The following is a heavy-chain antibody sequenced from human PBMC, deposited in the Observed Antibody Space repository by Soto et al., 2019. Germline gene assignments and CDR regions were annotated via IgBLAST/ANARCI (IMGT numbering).Heavy chain of an antibody. V-gene: IGHV3-20*04. D-gene: IGHD3-22*01. CDR3: ARAPVYYDSSGYLTGSYFDY. Sequence: GGSLRLSCAASGFTFSTYGMSWVRQAPGKGLEWVSGINWNGGSTGYADSVKGRFTISRDNAKNSLYLQMNSLRAEDTALYYCARAPVYYDSSGYLTGSYFDYWGQGTLVTVSS. J-gene: IGHJ4*02. CDR1: GFTFSTYG. CDR2: INWNGGST.